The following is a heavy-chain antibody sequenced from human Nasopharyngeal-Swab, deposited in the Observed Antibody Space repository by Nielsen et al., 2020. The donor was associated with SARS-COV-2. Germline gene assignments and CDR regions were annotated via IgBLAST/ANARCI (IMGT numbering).Heavy chain of an antibody. V-gene: IGHV3-7*01. D-gene: IGHD3-3*01. CDR2: IKQDGSEI. CDR1: GFTFSNYW. Sequence: GESLKISCAASGFTFSNYWMSWVRQAPGKGLEWVANIKQDGSEIYYVDPLKGRFTISRDNAKNSLYLQMNSLRAEDTAVYYCARLKYDFWNGPPEDYWGQGTLVTVSS. J-gene: IGHJ4*02. CDR3: ARLKYDFWNGPPEDY.